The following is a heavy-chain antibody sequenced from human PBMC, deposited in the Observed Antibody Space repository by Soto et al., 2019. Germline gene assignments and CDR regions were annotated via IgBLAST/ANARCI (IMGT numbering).Heavy chain of an antibody. CDR1: GFTFSNYW. CDR2: IIGDGIYT. V-gene: IGHV3-74*03. J-gene: IGHJ5*02. CDR3: ARGILGSGTANDP. D-gene: IGHD3-10*01. Sequence: EVQLVESGGGLVQPGGSLILSCAASGFTFSNYWMVWVRQAPRKGLVWVARIIGDGIYTTYADSVKGRFTISRDNAKKTVYLQMNSLRGEDTAVYYCARGILGSGTANDPWGQGTLVTVSS.